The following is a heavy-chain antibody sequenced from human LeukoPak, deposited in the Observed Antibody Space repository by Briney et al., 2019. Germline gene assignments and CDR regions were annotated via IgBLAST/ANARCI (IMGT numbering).Heavy chain of an antibody. V-gene: IGHV4-30-2*01. CDR3: ARFLNLEMATITYFDY. D-gene: IGHD5-24*01. CDR2: IYHSGST. J-gene: IGHJ4*02. CDR1: GGSISSGGYY. Sequence: PSQTLSLTCTVSGGSISSGGYYWSWIRQPPGKGLEWIGYIYHSGSTYYNPSLKSRVTISVDRSKNQFSLKLSSVTAADTAVYYCARFLNLEMATITYFDYWGQGTLVTVSS.